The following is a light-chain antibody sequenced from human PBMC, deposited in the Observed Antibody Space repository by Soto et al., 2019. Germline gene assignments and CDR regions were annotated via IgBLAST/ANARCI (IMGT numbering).Light chain of an antibody. CDR2: EVR. J-gene: IGLJ1*01. V-gene: IGLV2-14*01. CDR3: SSYTSTSTLYV. CDR1: SSDVGDYNY. Sequence: QPVLTQPASVSGSPGQSITISCTGTSSDVGDYNYVSWYQQHPGKAPKLIIYEVRNRPSGVSSRFSGSKSGNSASLTISGLQAEDEADYYCSSYTSTSTLYVFGTGTKVTVL.